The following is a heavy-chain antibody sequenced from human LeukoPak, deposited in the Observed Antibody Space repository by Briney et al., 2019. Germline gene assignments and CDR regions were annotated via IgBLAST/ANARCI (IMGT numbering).Heavy chain of an antibody. CDR2: IRYDGSNK. CDR1: GFTFSSYG. J-gene: IGHJ1*01. D-gene: IGHD6-13*01. V-gene: IGHV3-30*02. CDR3: AKEYSSSWYGSGYFQH. Sequence: GESLKISCAASGFTFSSYGMHWVRQAPGKGLEWVAFIRYDGSNKYYADSVKGRFTISRDNSKNTLYLQMNSLRAEDTAVYYCAKEYSSSWYGSGYFQHWGQGTLVTVSS.